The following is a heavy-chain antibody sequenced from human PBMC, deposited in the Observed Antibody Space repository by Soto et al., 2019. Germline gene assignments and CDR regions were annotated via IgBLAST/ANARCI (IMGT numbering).Heavy chain of an antibody. CDR3: ARGDVVVPAAIATYYYYYYMDV. Sequence: SETLSLTCTVSGGSISSYYWSWIRQPPGKGLEWIGYIYYSGSTNYNPSLKSRVTISVDTSKNQFSLKLSSVTAADTAVYYCARGDVVVPAAIATYYYYYYMDVWGKGTTVTVSS. CDR1: GGSISSYY. J-gene: IGHJ6*03. D-gene: IGHD2-2*01. V-gene: IGHV4-59*01. CDR2: IYYSGST.